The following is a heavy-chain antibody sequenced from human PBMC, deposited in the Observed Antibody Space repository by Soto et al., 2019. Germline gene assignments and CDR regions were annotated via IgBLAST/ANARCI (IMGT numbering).Heavy chain of an antibody. J-gene: IGHJ3*02. V-gene: IGHV1-18*01. D-gene: IGHD2-2*01. Sequence: ASVKVSCKASGYTFTSYFISWVRQAPGQGLEWMGWISAYNGNTNYAQKLQGRVTMTTDTSTSTAYMELRSLRSDDTAVYYCARDPYCSSTSCYGDAFDIWGQGTMVTVSS. CDR3: ARDPYCSSTSCYGDAFDI. CDR2: ISAYNGNT. CDR1: GYTFTSYF.